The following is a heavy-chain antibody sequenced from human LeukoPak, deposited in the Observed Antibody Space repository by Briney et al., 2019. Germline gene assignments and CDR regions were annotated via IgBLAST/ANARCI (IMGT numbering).Heavy chain of an antibody. CDR2: IYPGDSDT. CDR3: ARQRCSSTSCYRGGTFDI. V-gene: IGHV5-51*01. Sequence: GESLKISCKGSGYSFTSYWIGWVRQMPGKGLEWMGIIYPGDSDTRYSPSFQGQVTISADESISTAYLQWSSLKASDTAMYYCARQRCSSTSCYRGGTFDIWGQGTMVTVSS. D-gene: IGHD2-2*01. CDR1: GYSFTSYW. J-gene: IGHJ3*02.